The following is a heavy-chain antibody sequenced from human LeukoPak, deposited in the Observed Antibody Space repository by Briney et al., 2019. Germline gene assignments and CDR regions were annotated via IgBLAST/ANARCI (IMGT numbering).Heavy chain of an antibody. CDR2: VYYNGSS. CDR1: DGSINSYY. CDR3: ARSIKRGLFDY. V-gene: IGHV4-59*01. Sequence: PSETLSLTCTVSDGSINSYYWNWIRQPPGKGLEWIGCVYYNGSSNYNPSLESRVTISVDTSKIQFSLKLSSVTAADTAVYYCARSIKRGLFDYWGQGSLVTVSS. D-gene: IGHD3-10*01. J-gene: IGHJ4*02.